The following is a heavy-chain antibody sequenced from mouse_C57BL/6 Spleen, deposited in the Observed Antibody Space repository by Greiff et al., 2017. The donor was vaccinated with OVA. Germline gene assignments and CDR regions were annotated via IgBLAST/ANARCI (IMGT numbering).Heavy chain of an antibody. CDR3: ARNNLGPYAMDY. J-gene: IGHJ4*01. CDR1: GFSLTSYG. D-gene: IGHD4-1*01. Sequence: VKLVESGPGLVQPSQSLSITCTVSGFSLTSYGVHWVRQSPGKGLEWLGVIWSGGSTDYNAAFIYRLGISKDNSKSQFFFKMNSLQADDTAIYYCARNNLGPYAMDYWGQGTSVTVSS. V-gene: IGHV2-2*01. CDR2: IWSGGST.